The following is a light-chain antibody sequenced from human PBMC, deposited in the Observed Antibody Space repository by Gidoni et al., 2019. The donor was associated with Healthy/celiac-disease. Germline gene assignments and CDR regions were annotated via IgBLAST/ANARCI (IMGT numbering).Light chain of an antibody. V-gene: IGLV1-40*01. CDR1: SSNIGAGYD. CDR2: GNS. Sequence: QSVLTQPPSVSGAPGQRVTISCTGSSSNIGAGYDVHWYQQLPRTAPNLLIYGNSNRPSGVPDRFSGSKSGTSASLAITGLQAEDEADYYGQSYDSSLSGYVFGTGTKVTVL. J-gene: IGLJ1*01. CDR3: QSYDSSLSGYV.